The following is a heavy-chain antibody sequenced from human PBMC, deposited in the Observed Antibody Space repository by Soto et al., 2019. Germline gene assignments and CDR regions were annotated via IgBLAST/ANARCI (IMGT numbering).Heavy chain of an antibody. J-gene: IGHJ3*02. CDR1: VYSFTSYW. D-gene: IGHD3-22*01. CDR2: IYPGDSDT. V-gene: IGHV5-51*01. Sequence: GESLKISCKGSVYSFTSYWIGWVRQMPGKGLEWMGIIYPGDSDTRYSPSFQGQVTISADKSISTAYLQWSSLKASDTAMYYCARHSYYYDSSGYAGDIWGQGTMVTVSS. CDR3: ARHSYYYDSSGYAGDI.